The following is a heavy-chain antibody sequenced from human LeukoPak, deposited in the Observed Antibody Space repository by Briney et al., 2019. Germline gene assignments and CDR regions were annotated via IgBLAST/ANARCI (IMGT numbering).Heavy chain of an antibody. J-gene: IGHJ3*02. D-gene: IGHD5-24*01. CDR1: GDTFSSYY. CDR2: INPSGGNT. CDR3: ARIRDGYNDAYDI. Sequence: ASVKVSCKASGDTFSSYYIHWVRQAPGQGLEWMGLINPSGGNTNYAQNFQGRVTMTRDTSASTVYMELSSLRSEDTAIYYCARIRDGYNDAYDIWGQGTVVTVSS. V-gene: IGHV1-46*01.